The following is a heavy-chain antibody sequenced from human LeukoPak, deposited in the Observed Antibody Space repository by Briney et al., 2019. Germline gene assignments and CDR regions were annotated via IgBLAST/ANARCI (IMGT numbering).Heavy chain of an antibody. CDR1: GYTFTGYY. V-gene: IGHV1-2*02. CDR2: INPNSGGT. Sequence: ASVKVSCKASGYTFTGYYMHWVRQAPGQGLEWMGWINPNSGGTNYAQKFQGGVTMTRGTSISTAYMELSRLRSDDTAVYYCASLAFVVVPAAISADAFDIWGQGTMVTVSS. J-gene: IGHJ3*02. CDR3: ASLAFVVVPAAISADAFDI. D-gene: IGHD2-2*01.